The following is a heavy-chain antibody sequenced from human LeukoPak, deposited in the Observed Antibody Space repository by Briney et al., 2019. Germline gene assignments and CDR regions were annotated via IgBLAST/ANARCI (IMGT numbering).Heavy chain of an antibody. CDR3: ARDHIVSNYDVFYYYYGMDV. J-gene: IGHJ6*02. CDR1: GGSISSGGYY. Sequence: SETLSLTCTVSGGSISSGGYYWSWIRQHPGTGLEWIGYIYYSGSTYYNPSLKSRVTISVDKSKNQFSLKLSSVTAADTAVYYCARDHIVSNYDVFYYYYGMDVWGQGTTVTVSS. D-gene: IGHD4-11*01. CDR2: IYYSGST. V-gene: IGHV4-31*03.